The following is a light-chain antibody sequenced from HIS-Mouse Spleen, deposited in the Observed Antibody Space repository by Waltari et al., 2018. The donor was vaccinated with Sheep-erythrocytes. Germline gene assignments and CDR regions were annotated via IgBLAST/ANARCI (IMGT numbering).Light chain of an antibody. CDR1: QSVSSY. J-gene: IGKJ1*01. CDR2: DAS. Sequence: EIVLTQSPATLSLSPGERANLSCRASQSVSSYLAWYQQKPGQAPRLLIYDASNRATGIPARFSGSGSGTDFTLTISSLEPEDFAVYYCQQRSNWPQPWTFGQGTKVEIK. V-gene: IGKV3-11*01. CDR3: QQRSNWPQPWT.